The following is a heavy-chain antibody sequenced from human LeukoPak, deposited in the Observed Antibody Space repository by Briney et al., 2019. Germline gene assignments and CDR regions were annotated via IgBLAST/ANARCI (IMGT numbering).Heavy chain of an antibody. CDR3: ARETYYYDSSGSADY. D-gene: IGHD3-22*01. CDR2: ISSSGSTI. J-gene: IGHJ4*02. V-gene: IGHV3-48*03. CDR1: GFTFSSYE. Sequence: GGSLRLSCAASGFTFSSYEMNWVRQAPGKGLEWVSYISSSGSTIYYADSVKGRFTISRDNAKNSLYLQMNSLRAEDTAVYYCARETYYYDSSGSADYWGQGTLVTVSS.